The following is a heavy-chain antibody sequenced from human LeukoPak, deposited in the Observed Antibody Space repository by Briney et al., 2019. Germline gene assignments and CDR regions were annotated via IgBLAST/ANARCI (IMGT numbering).Heavy chain of an antibody. D-gene: IGHD6-19*01. CDR2: ISGDGGST. CDR3: ARESERSGWYDY. Sequence: GGSLRLSCAAPGFIFRSYAMNWVRQAPGKGLEWVSLISGDGGSTFYADSVKGRFTISRDNSKNSLYLQMSSLRSEDTALYYCARESERSGWYDYWGQGTLVTVSS. V-gene: IGHV3-43*02. J-gene: IGHJ4*02. CDR1: GFIFRSYA.